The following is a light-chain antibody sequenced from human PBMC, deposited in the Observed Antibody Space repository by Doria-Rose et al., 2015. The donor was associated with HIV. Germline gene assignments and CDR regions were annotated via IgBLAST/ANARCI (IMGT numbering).Light chain of an antibody. V-gene: IGKV2-28*01. CDR3: MQALQTPYT. Sequence: PGQPASISCRSSQSLLHTIRYNYLDWYLQKPGQSPQLLIYLGSNRASGVPDRFSGSGSGTDFTLKISRVEAEDVGVYYCMQALQTPYTFGQGTKLEIK. CDR2: LGS. J-gene: IGKJ2*01. CDR1: QSLLHTIRYNY.